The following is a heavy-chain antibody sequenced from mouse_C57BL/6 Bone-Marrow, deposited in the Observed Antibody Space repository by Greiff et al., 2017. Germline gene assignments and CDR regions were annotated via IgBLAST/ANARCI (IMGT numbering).Heavy chain of an antibody. J-gene: IGHJ3*01. V-gene: IGHV1-64*01. CDR2: IHPNSGST. D-gene: IGHD1-1*01. CDR1: GYTFTSYW. CDR3: ARWGYYGTY. Sequence: QVQLQQPGAELVKPGASVKLSCKASGYTFTSYWMHWVKQRPGQGLEWIGMIHPNSGSTNYNAKFKSKATLTVDKSSSTAYMQLSSLTSEDSAVYYCARWGYYGTYWGQGTLVTVSA.